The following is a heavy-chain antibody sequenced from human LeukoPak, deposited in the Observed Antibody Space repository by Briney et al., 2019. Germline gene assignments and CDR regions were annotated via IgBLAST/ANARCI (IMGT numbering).Heavy chain of an antibody. CDR3: ARFIAAPYYFDY. CDR2: ISSSRSYI. V-gene: IGHV3-21*01. D-gene: IGHD6-13*01. J-gene: IGHJ4*02. CDR1: GFTFSSYS. Sequence: PGRSLRLSCAASGFTFSSYSMNWVRQAPGKGLEWGSFISSSRSYIYYADSVKGRFTISRDNAKNSLYLQMNSLRAEDTAVYYCARFIAAPYYFDYWGRGTLVTVSS.